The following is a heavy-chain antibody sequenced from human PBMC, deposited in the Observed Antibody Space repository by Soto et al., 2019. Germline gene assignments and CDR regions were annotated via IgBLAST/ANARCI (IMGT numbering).Heavy chain of an antibody. Sequence: QVQLVESGGGVVQPGRSLRLSCAASGFTFSSYGMHWVRQAPGKGLEWVAVISYDGSNKYYADSVKGRFTISRDNSKNTLHLQMNSLRAEDTAVYYCARGPRSYFDYWGQGTLVTVSS. D-gene: IGHD2-15*01. CDR2: ISYDGSNK. J-gene: IGHJ4*02. V-gene: IGHV3-30*03. CDR3: ARGPRSYFDY. CDR1: GFTFSSYG.